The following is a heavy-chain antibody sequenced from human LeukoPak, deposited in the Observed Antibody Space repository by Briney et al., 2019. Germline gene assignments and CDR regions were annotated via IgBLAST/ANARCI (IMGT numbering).Heavy chain of an antibody. Sequence: GSSVKVSCKASGGTFSSYAISWVRQAPGQGLEWMGGIIPIFGTANYAQKFQGRVTITADKSTSTAYMELSSLRSEDTAVYYCAREVIQLWPGSTDYYGMDVWGQGTTVTVSS. CDR2: IIPIFGTA. V-gene: IGHV1-69*06. D-gene: IGHD5-18*01. J-gene: IGHJ6*02. CDR1: GGTFSSYA. CDR3: AREVIQLWPGSTDYYGMDV.